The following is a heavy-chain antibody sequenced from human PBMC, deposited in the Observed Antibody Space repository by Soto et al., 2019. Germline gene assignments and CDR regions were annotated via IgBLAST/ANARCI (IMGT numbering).Heavy chain of an antibody. CDR3: ARHFRVDTAMVEDYYYGMHV. V-gene: IGHV1-2*04. CDR2: INPNSGGT. D-gene: IGHD5-18*01. CDR1: GYAFTGYY. Sequence: GASVKVSCKSSGYAFTGYYMHWVRQAPGQELEWMGWINPNSGGTNYAQKFQGWVTMTRDTSISTAYMELSRLRSDDTAVYYCARHFRVDTAMVEDYYYGMHVWGQGTTVTVSS. J-gene: IGHJ6*02.